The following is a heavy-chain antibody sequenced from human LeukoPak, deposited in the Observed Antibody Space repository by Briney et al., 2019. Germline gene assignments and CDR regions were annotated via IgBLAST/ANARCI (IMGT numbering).Heavy chain of an antibody. D-gene: IGHD6-19*01. CDR1: GFTFSSYS. CDR3: ARDSGWYPYYFDY. V-gene: IGHV3-21*01. CDR2: ISSSSSYI. Sequence: PGGSLRLSCAASGFTFSSYSMNWVRQAPGKGLEWVSSISSSSSYIYYADSVKGRFTISRDSAKNSLYLQMNSLRAEDTAVYYCARDSGWYPYYFDYWGQGTLVTVSS. J-gene: IGHJ4*02.